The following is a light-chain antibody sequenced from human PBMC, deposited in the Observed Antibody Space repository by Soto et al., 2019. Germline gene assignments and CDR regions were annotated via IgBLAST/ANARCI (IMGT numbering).Light chain of an antibody. CDR2: DAS. J-gene: IGKJ4*01. Sequence: EIALTQSPGTLSLSPGERATLSCRASQSVSSHFAWYQQKPGQAPRLLIYDASNRATGIPARFAGSGSGTEFTLTISSLEPEDFAVYYCQQRSRSPLTFGGGTKVEIK. CDR1: QSVSSH. V-gene: IGKV3-11*01. CDR3: QQRSRSPLT.